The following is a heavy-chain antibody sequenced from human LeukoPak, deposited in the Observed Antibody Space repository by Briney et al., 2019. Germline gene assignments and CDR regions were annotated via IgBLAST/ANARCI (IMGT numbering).Heavy chain of an antibody. D-gene: IGHD4-23*01. CDR1: GSTFSDYY. CDR2: IKQDGSEK. CDR3: AREVTPYY. V-gene: IGHV3-7*01. Sequence: HPGGSLRLSCVAPGSTFSDYYMSWVRQPPGKGLEWVANIKQDGSEKYYVDSVKGRFTISRDNAKNSLFLQMNSLRAEDTAVYYCAREVTPYYWGQGTLVTVSS. J-gene: IGHJ4*02.